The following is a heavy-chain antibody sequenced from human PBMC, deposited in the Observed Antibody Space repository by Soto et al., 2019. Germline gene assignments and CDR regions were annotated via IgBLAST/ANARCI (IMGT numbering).Heavy chain of an antibody. CDR2: IVVGSGNT. D-gene: IGHD3-3*01. V-gene: IGHV1-58*01. CDR1: GFTFTSSA. Sequence: SLKVSCKASGFTFTSSAVQWVRQARGQRLEWIGWIVVGSGNTNYAQKFQERVTITRDMSTSTAYMELSSLRSEDTAVYYCAADHDFWSGYYAFDFWGQGTLVTVAS. J-gene: IGHJ4*02. CDR3: AADHDFWSGYYAFDF.